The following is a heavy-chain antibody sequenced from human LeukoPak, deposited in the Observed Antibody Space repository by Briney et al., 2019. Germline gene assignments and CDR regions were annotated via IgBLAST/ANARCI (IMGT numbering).Heavy chain of an antibody. CDR3: ASYSSSGFDY. V-gene: IGHV3-30-3*01. J-gene: IGHJ4*02. CDR1: GFTFSSYS. Sequence: GGSLRLSCAASGFTFSSYSIHWVRQAPDKGLEWVAVISYDGNNKYYTDSVKGRFTASRDNSKNTLYLQMNSLRAEDTAVYYCASYSSSGFDYWGQGTLVTVSS. D-gene: IGHD6-6*01. CDR2: ISYDGNNK.